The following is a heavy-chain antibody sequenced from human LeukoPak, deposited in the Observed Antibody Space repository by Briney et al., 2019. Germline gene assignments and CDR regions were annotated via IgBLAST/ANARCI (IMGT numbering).Heavy chain of an antibody. D-gene: IGHD6-13*01. CDR1: GFTFSSYG. CDR3: ARDYRGIAAAGLDY. J-gene: IGHJ4*02. Sequence: GGSLRLSCAASGFTFSSYGMHWVRQAPGKGLEWVAVIWYGGSNKYYADSVKGRFTISRDNAKNSLYLQMNSLRAEDTAVYYCARDYRGIAAAGLDYWGQGTLVTVSS. V-gene: IGHV3-33*08. CDR2: IWYGGSNK.